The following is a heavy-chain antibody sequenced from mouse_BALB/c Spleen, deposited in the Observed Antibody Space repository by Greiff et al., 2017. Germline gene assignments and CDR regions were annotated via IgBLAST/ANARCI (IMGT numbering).Heavy chain of an antibody. V-gene: IGHV5-17*02. J-gene: IGHJ1*01. Sequence: EVMLVESGGGLVQPGGSRKLSCAASGFTFSSFGMHWVRQAPEKGLEWVAYISSGSSTIYYADTVKGRFTLSRDNPKNPLFLQMTSLRSEDTAMYYCARNYGSSHEYFDVWGAGTTVTVSS. D-gene: IGHD1-1*01. CDR2: ISSGSSTI. CDR1: GFTFSSFG. CDR3: ARNYGSSHEYFDV.